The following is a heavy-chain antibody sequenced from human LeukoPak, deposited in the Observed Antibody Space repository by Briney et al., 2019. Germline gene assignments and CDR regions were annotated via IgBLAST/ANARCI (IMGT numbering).Heavy chain of an antibody. CDR3: ATDRDSSGYYSN. CDR2: FDPEDGET. Sequence: ASVKVSCKVSGYTLTELSMHWVRQAPGKGLEWMGGFDPEDGETIYAQKFQGRVTMTEDTSTDTAYMELSSLRSEDTAVYYCATDRDSSGYYSNWGQGTLVTVSS. J-gene: IGHJ4*02. D-gene: IGHD3-22*01. V-gene: IGHV1-24*01. CDR1: GYTLTELS.